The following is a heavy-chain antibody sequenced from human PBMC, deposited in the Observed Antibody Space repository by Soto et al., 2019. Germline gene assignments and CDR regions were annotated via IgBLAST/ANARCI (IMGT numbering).Heavy chain of an antibody. D-gene: IGHD2-2*01. CDR1: GGTFSSYT. J-gene: IGHJ4*02. CDR2: IIPILGIA. Sequence: SVKVSCKASGGTFSSYTISWVRQAPGQGLEWMGRIIPILGIANYAQKFQGRVTITADKSTSTAYMELSSLRSEDTAVYYCARGLYCISTTCYDYFYSCGQGNLVTVS. CDR3: ARGLYCISTTCYDYFYS. V-gene: IGHV1-69*02.